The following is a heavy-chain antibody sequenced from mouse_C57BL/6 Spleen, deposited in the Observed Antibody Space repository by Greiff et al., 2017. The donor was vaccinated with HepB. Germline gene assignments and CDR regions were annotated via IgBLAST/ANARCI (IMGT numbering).Heavy chain of an antibody. Sequence: VKLQESGAELARPGASVKLSCKASGYTFTSYVISWVKQRTGQGLEWIGEIYPRSGNTYYNEKFKGKATLTADKSSSTAYMELLSLTSEDSAVYFCARGGNLSAWFAYWGQGTLVTVSA. D-gene: IGHD2-1*01. J-gene: IGHJ3*01. CDR2: IYPRSGNT. V-gene: IGHV1-81*01. CDR1: GYTFTSYV. CDR3: ARGGNLSAWFAY.